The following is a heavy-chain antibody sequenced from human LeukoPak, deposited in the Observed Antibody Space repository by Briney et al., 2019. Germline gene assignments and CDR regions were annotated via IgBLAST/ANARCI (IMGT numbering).Heavy chain of an antibody. J-gene: IGHJ4*02. CDR3: ARWGDGYGFDY. D-gene: IGHD5-24*01. CDR2: IYYSGSP. CDR1: GGSISSGGYY. V-gene: IGHV4-31*03. Sequence: PSQTLSLTCTVSGGSISSGGYYWSWIRQHPGKGLEWVGYIYYSGSPYYNPSLKSRVTISVDTFKNQFSLKLSSLTAADTAVYYCARWGDGYGFDYWGRGALVTVSS.